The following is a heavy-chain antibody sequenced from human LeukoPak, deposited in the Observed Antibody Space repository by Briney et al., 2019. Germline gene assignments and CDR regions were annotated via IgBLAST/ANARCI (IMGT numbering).Heavy chain of an antibody. CDR2: IIPILGIA. J-gene: IGHJ6*02. D-gene: IGHD1-1*01. CDR3: ARVSFRSPDPGTQYYYYGMDV. Sequence: AASVKVSCKASGGTFSSYAISWVRPAPGQGLEWMGRIIPILGIANYAQKFQGRVTITADKSTSTAYMELSSLRSEDTAVYYCARVSFRSPDPGTQYYYYGMDVWGQGTTVTVSS. CDR1: GGTFSSYA. V-gene: IGHV1-69*04.